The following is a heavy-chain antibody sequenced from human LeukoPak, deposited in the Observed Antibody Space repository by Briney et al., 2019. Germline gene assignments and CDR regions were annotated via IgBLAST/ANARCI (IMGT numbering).Heavy chain of an antibody. CDR1: GGSISSSSYY. CDR2: IYYSGST. Sequence: SETLSLTCTVSGGSISSSSYYWGWIRQPPGKGLEWIGSIYYSGSTYYNPSLKSRVTISVDTSKNQFSLKLSSVTAADTAVYYCASNEYSSSPLDYWGQGTLVTVSS. CDR3: ASNEYSSSPLDY. J-gene: IGHJ4*02. V-gene: IGHV4-39*01. D-gene: IGHD6-6*01.